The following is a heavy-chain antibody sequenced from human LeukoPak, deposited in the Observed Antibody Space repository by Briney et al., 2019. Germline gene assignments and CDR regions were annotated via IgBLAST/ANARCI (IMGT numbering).Heavy chain of an antibody. CDR2: IIPILGIA. D-gene: IGHD2-2*01. V-gene: IGHV1-69*02. CDR1: GGTFSSYT. J-gene: IGHJ6*02. Sequence: SVKVSCKASGGTFSSYTISWVRQAPGQGLEWMGRIIPILGIANYAQKFQGRVTITADKSTSTAYMELSSLRSEDTAVCYCASPQPGYCSSTSCYHILGHYYYYGMDVWGQGTTVTVSS. CDR3: ASPQPGYCSSTSCYHILGHYYYYGMDV.